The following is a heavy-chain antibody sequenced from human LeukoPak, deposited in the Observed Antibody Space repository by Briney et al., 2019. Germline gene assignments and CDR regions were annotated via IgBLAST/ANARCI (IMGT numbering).Heavy chain of an antibody. CDR2: INHSGDT. J-gene: IGHJ6*03. Sequence: SETLSLTCSVYGESLSGSYWSWIRQPPGKGLEWMGEINHSGDTNYNPSLKSRVTISVDTSRNQFSLKLSSVTAADTAVYYCARSPCSGDCYPTYYYYYMDVWGKGTTVTVSS. CDR1: GESLSGSY. D-gene: IGHD2-21*02. CDR3: ARSPCSGDCYPTYYYYYMDV. V-gene: IGHV4-34*01.